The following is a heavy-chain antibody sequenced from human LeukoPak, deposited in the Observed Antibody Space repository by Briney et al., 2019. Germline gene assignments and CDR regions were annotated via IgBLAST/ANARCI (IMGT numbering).Heavy chain of an antibody. V-gene: IGHV3-48*02. CDR2: ISSSDNTI. CDR3: ARVHRGYSYGRLDY. D-gene: IGHD5-18*01. CDR1: EFTFTTYG. Sequence: PGGSLRLSCAASEFTFTTYGMHWVRQAPGKGLEWVSYISSSDNTIHYADSVKGRFTISRDNAKNSLYLEMNSLRDEDTAVYYCARVHRGYSYGRLDYWGQGTLVTVSS. J-gene: IGHJ4*02.